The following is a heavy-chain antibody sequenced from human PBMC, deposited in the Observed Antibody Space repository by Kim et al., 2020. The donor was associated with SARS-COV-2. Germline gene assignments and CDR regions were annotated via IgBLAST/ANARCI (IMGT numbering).Heavy chain of an antibody. CDR3: AKHAPYCGGDCYADY. Sequence: DSVKGRFTISRDNSKNTLYLQMNSLRAEDTAVYYCAKHAPYCGGDCYADYWGQGTLVTVSS. D-gene: IGHD2-21*02. J-gene: IGHJ4*02. V-gene: IGHV3-23*01.